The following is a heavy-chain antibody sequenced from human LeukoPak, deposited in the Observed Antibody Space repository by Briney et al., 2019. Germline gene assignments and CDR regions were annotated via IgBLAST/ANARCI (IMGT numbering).Heavy chain of an antibody. D-gene: IGHD2-2*03. Sequence: GGSLRLSCAVSGFIFSDYYMSWIRQAPGKGLEWVSYISSSGRPIYHADSVKGRFTISRGNAKNSLYLLMNSLRVEDTAVYYCARAGYCSSTSCYVSLWGQGTLVTVSS. CDR3: ARAGYCSSTSCYVSL. CDR2: ISSSGRPI. J-gene: IGHJ4*02. V-gene: IGHV3-11*04. CDR1: GFIFSDYY.